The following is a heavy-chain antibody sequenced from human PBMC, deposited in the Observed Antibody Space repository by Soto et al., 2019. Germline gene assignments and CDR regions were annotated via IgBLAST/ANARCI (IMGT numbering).Heavy chain of an antibody. CDR1: GFTFSSYA. Sequence: QVQLVESGGGVVQPGRSLRLSCAASGFTFSSYAMHWVRQAPGKGLEWVAVISYDGSNKYYADSVKCRFTISRDNSKNTLYLQMNSLRAEDTAVYYCARDGAVAGAEYFQHWGQGTLVTVSS. CDR3: ARDGAVAGAEYFQH. J-gene: IGHJ1*01. V-gene: IGHV3-30-3*01. D-gene: IGHD6-19*01. CDR2: ISYDGSNK.